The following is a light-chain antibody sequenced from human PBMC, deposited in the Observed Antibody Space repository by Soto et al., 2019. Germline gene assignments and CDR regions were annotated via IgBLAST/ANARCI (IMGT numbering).Light chain of an antibody. CDR2: EVS. Sequence: QSALTQPASVSGSPGQSITIYCTGTSSDVGGYNYVSWYQQHPGKAPKLMIYEVSNRPSGVSNRFSGSKSGNTASLTISGLQAEDEADYYCSSYTSSSTYVFGTGTKVTAL. CDR3: SSYTSSSTYV. J-gene: IGLJ1*01. CDR1: SSDVGGYNY. V-gene: IGLV2-14*01.